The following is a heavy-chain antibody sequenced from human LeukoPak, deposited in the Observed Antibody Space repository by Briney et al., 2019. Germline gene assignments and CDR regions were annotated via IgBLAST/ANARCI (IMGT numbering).Heavy chain of an antibody. CDR2: IYYSGST. Sequence: SETLSLTCTVSGGSPSRYYWSSIRQPPGKGLEWIGYIYYSGSTNYNPSLKSRVTISVDTSKNQFSLKLSSVTAADTAVYYCARQFRYYYDSSGYPTNRYYYYGMDVWGQGTTVTVSS. V-gene: IGHV4-59*08. CDR3: ARQFRYYYDSSGYPTNRYYYYGMDV. J-gene: IGHJ6*02. CDR1: GGSPSRYY. D-gene: IGHD3-22*01.